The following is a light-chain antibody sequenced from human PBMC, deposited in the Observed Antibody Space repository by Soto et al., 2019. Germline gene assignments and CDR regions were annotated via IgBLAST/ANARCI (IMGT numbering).Light chain of an antibody. J-gene: IGLJ1*01. CDR2: GVT. Sequence: QSALTQPASVSGSPGQSITISCTGTSSDVGGYNYVSWYQQHPGIAPKLLIYGVTNRPSGVSPRYSGSKSGNTASLTISGLQAEDEADYHCSSYTSASRLLYLFGTGTKLTVL. V-gene: IGLV2-14*01. CDR1: SSDVGGYNY. CDR3: SSYTSASRLLYL.